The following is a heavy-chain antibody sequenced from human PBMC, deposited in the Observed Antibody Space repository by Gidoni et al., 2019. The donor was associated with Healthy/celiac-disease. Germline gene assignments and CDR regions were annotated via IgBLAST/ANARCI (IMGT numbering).Heavy chain of an antibody. D-gene: IGHD6-19*01. CDR3: ARGRWPVDY. CDR1: GGSFSGYY. J-gene: IGHJ4*02. V-gene: IGHV4-34*01. CDR2: INHSGST. Sequence: QVQLQQWGAGRLKPSETLSLTCAVYGGSFSGYYWSRLRQPPGKGLEWIGEINHSGSTNYNPSLKGRVTISVDTSKNQVALRLSSVTAADTAVYYCARGRWPVDYWGQGTLVTVSS.